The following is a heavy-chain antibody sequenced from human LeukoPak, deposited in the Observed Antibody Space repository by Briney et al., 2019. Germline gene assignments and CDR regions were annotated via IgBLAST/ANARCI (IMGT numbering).Heavy chain of an antibody. D-gene: IGHD2-2*01. CDR2: IYHSGST. CDR1: GYSISSGYY. Sequence: SETLSLTCTVSGYSISSGYYWGWIRPPPGKGLEWIGSIYHSGSTYYNPSLKSRVTISVDTSKNQFSLKLSSVTAADTAVYYCARAIVVVPAAMGCAFDIWGQGTMVTVSS. V-gene: IGHV4-38-2*02. J-gene: IGHJ3*02. CDR3: ARAIVVVPAAMGCAFDI.